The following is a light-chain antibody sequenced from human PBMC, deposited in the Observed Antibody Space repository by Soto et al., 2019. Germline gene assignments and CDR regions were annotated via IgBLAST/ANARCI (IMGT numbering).Light chain of an antibody. CDR1: QSISIW. CDR3: QHWDDYSLT. CDR2: KTS. Sequence: DIHMTQSPSTLSASVGDRVTITCRASQSISIWLAWYQQKPGKAPNLLIYKTSSLETGVPSRFSGSGSGTEITLTISSLQPDDFATYYCQHWDDYSLTFGQGTKVEVK. V-gene: IGKV1-5*03. J-gene: IGKJ1*01.